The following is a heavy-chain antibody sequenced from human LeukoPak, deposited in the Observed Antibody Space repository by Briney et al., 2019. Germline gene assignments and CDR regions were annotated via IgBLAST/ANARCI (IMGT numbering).Heavy chain of an antibody. CDR3: AKRDTSGHFYFDY. D-gene: IGHD3-22*01. J-gene: IGHJ4*01. CDR2: IDGGSASNT. CDR1: GFTFSNYG. V-gene: IGHV3-23*01. Sequence: GGSLRLSCAASGFTFSNYGMSWVRQAPGKGPEWVSTIDGGSASNTYYPDSVKGRFTISRDNSKNTLFLQMSSLRAEDTAIYYCAKRDTSGHFYFDYWGHGTLVTVSS.